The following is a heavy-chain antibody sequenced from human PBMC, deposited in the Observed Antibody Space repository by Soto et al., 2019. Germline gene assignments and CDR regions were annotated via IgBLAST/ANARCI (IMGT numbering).Heavy chain of an antibody. D-gene: IGHD1-1*01. J-gene: IGHJ4*02. CDR3: ARGRYGDY. V-gene: IGHV1-18*01. CDR1: GYAFTTYG. Sequence: QVHLVQSGAEVKKPGASVKVSCQASGYAFTTYGITWVRQAPGQGLEWMGWISAHNGKTNYAPKLQGRVTVTRDTSTSTAYMELRSLRSDDTAVYYCARGRYGDYWGQGALVTVSS. CDR2: ISAHNGKT.